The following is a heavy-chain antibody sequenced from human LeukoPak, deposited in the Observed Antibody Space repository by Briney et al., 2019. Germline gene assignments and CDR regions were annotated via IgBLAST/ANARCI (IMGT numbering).Heavy chain of an antibody. CDR3: ARARRGSYPSSDY. V-gene: IGHV3-72*01. J-gene: IGHJ4*02. Sequence: GGSLRLSCAASGFTSSDHYIDWVRQAPGKGLEWVGRTRNKANSYTTEYAASVKGGFTISRDDLKNSLFLQMNSLMTEDTAVYYCARARRGSYPSSDYWGQGTLVTVSS. CDR1: GFTSSDHY. CDR2: TRNKANSYTT. D-gene: IGHD1-26*01.